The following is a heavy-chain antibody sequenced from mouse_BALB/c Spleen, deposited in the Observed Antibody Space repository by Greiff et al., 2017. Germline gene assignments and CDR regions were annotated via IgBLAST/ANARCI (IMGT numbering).Heavy chain of an antibody. CDR1: GYTFTSYW. CDR3: ARMRAAMDY. Sequence: VQLQQSGAELARPGASVKLSCKASGYTFTSYWMQWVKQRPGQGLEWIGAIYPGDGDTRYTQKFKGKATLTADKSSSTAYMQLSSLASEDSAVYYCARMRAAMDYWGQGTSVTVSS. V-gene: IGHV1-87*01. J-gene: IGHJ4*01. D-gene: IGHD3-3*01. CDR2: IYPGDGDT.